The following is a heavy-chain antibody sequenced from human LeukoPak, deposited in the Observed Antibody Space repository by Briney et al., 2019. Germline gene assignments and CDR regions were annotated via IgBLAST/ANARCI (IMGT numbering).Heavy chain of an antibody. Sequence: GGSLRLSCAASGFTFSSYGMHWVRQAPGKGLEWVSYISSSGSTKYYADSVRGRFTISRDNARNSLYLQMNSLRAEDTAVYYCARDLSGVTGYTYGRGIDYWGQGTLVTVSS. CDR3: ARDLSGVTGYTYGRGIDY. V-gene: IGHV3-48*03. J-gene: IGHJ4*02. CDR2: ISSSGSTK. D-gene: IGHD5-18*01. CDR1: GFTFSSYG.